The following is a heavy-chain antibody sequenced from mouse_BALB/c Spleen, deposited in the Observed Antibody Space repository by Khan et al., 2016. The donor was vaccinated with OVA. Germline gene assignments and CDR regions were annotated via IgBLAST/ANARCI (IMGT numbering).Heavy chain of an antibody. J-gene: IGHJ3*01. Sequence: VQLKHSGPELMKPGASVKISCKASGYSFTTYYIHWVMQSHGTSLAWIGSIAHFSGSTTYNQTFTGKATLTVAHSSSTAYIQLSNLTSEDAAVDDCTRHGFVAWFTYGGQGTLVTVSA. V-gene: IGHV1S135*01. D-gene: IGHD2-2*01. CDR2: IAHFSGST. CDR1: GYSFTTYY. CDR3: TRHGFVAWFTY.